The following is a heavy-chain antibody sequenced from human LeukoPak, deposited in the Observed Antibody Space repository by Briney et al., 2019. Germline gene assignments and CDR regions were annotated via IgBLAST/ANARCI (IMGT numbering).Heavy chain of an antibody. CDR3: ARGPDSGTV. Sequence: GGSLRLSCAASGFTFSSYAMSWVRQAPGKGLEWVANINYDGREKYYVDSVKGRFTISRDNTKNSLYLQMNSLRAEDTAVYYCARGPDSGTVWGQGTTVTVSS. CDR1: GFTFSSYA. J-gene: IGHJ6*02. CDR2: INYDGREK. V-gene: IGHV3-7*03.